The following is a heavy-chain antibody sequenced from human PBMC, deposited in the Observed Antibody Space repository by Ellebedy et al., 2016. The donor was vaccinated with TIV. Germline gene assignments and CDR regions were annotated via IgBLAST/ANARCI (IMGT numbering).Heavy chain of an antibody. V-gene: IGHV3-23*01. D-gene: IGHD1/OR15-1a*01. CDR1: GFTFSSYA. J-gene: IGHJ4*02. Sequence: GESLKISCAASGFTFSSYAMSWVRQAPGKGLEWVSAISAGGTGTSYADSMTGRFTISRDNSKNTLYVQMNSLRAEDAAIYYCAIHGAGRKELSDWHRQENWDLDYWGLGTLVTVSS. CDR3: AIHGAGRKELSDWHRQENWDLDY. CDR2: ISAGGTGT.